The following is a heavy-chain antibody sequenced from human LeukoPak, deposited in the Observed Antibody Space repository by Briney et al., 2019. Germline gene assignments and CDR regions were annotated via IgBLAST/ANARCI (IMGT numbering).Heavy chain of an antibody. CDR3: ARGYCSGGSCHYTIYYFDY. D-gene: IGHD2-15*01. J-gene: IGHJ4*02. Sequence: GASVKVSCKASGYTFTSYYMHWVRQAPGQGLEWMGIINPNGGSTSYAQKFQGKVTMTRETSTSTVYMELSSLRSEDTAVYYCARGYCSGGSCHYTIYYFDYWGQGTLVTVSS. CDR1: GYTFTSYY. CDR2: INPNGGST. V-gene: IGHV1-46*01.